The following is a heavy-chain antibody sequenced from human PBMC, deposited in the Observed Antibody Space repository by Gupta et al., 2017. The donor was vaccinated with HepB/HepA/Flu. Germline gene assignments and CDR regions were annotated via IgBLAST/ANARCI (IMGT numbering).Heavy chain of an antibody. CDR2: ISGSGGST. CDR1: GFTFSSYA. J-gene: IGHJ4*02. CDR3: AKDGSSGWYFGKYYFDY. V-gene: IGHV3-23*01. D-gene: IGHD6-19*01. Sequence: EVQLLESGGGLVQPGGSLRLSCAASGFTFSSYAMSWVRQAPGKGLEWVSAISGSGGSTYYADSVKGRFTISRDNSKNTLYLQMNSLRAEDTAVYYCAKDGSSGWYFGKYYFDYWGQGTLVTVSS.